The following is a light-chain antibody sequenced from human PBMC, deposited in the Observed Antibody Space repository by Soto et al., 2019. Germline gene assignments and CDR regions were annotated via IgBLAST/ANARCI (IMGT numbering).Light chain of an antibody. CDR3: QQYERWPPLT. Sequence: DIVMTQSPAFVSASLGERVTLSCRASRTIDTYLAWFQHRLGQPPRLLIFGASVRAPGVPPRFSGGGSGTEFTLTINSLRSEDFAVYFCQQYERWPPLTFGGGTKVEIK. V-gene: IGKV3-15*01. J-gene: IGKJ4*01. CDR2: GAS. CDR1: RTIDTY.